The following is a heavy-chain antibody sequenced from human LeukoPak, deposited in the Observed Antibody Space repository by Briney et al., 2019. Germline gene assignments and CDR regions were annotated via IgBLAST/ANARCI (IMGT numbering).Heavy chain of an antibody. CDR2: ISSSSTI. CDR1: GLTVSSYS. J-gene: IGHJ4*02. D-gene: IGHD2-15*01. Sequence: GGSLRLSCVASGLTVSSYSMNWVRQAPGKGLEWVSYISSSSTIYYADSVKGRFTISRDNAKNSLDLQMNSLRDEDTAVYYCARARASGRSGFDYWGQGTLVTVSS. CDR3: ARARASGRSGFDY. V-gene: IGHV3-48*02.